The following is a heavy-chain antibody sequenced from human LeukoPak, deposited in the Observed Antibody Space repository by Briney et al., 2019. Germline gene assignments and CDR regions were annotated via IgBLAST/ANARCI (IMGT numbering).Heavy chain of an antibody. CDR2: IYTSGST. J-gene: IGHJ4*02. CDR1: GGSICSGSYY. D-gene: IGHD3-22*01. V-gene: IGHV4-61*02. CDR3: ARESSYYYDSSGYYCFDY. Sequence: TLSLTCTVSGGSICSGSYYWSWIRQPAGKGLEWIGRIYTSGSTNYNPSLKSRVTISVDTSKNQFSLKLSSVTAADTAVYYCARESSYYYDSSGYYCFDYWGQGTLVTVSS.